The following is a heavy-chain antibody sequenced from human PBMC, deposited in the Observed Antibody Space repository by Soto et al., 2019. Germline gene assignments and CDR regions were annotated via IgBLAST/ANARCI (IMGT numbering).Heavy chain of an antibody. V-gene: IGHV3-53*01. D-gene: IGHD3-10*01. J-gene: IGHJ5*02. Sequence: EVQLVESGGGLIQPGGSLRLSCTTSGFTVSSSHMTWVRQAPGKGLEWVSVIYSGGSSYYAVSVQGRFTISRDNSKNTVYLQMSSLRGEDTAMYYCARLGPYGSESYSFRYNRFDPWGQGTQVTVSS. CDR3: ARLGPYGSESYSFRYNRFDP. CDR2: IYSGGSS. CDR1: GFTVSSSH.